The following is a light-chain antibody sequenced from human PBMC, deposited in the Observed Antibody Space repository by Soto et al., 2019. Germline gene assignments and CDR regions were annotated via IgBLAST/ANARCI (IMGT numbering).Light chain of an antibody. CDR3: QQYDNLPYT. V-gene: IGKV1-33*01. J-gene: IGKJ2*01. CDR1: QDISNY. Sequence: DIQMTQSPSSLSASVGERVTITCQASQDISNYLNWYQQKPGKAPKLLIYDASNLETGVPSRFSGSGSGTDFTFTISSLQPEDIATYYCQQYDNLPYTFGQGTKLEIQ. CDR2: DAS.